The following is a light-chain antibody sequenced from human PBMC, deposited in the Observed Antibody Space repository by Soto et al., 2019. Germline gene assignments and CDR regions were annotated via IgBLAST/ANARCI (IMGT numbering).Light chain of an antibody. CDR3: QHKQT. CDR2: DAS. CDR1: QNINNW. Sequence: GDRVTIPCRASQNINNWIAWYQQKPVKAPKFLIYDASTFESWVPSRFSGSGFGTELSLTISSRKPGDFGSYYCQHKQTFGQGTKVKIK. J-gene: IGKJ1*01. V-gene: IGKV1-5*01.